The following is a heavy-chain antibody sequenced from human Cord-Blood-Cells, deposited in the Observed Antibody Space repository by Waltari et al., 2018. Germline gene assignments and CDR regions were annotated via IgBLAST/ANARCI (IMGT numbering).Heavy chain of an antibody. J-gene: IGHJ4*02. D-gene: IGHD3-9*01. CDR1: GYTFTGYY. CDR2: INPNSGGT. CDR3: ARSYDILTGYFDY. V-gene: IGHV1-2*04. Sequence: QVQLVQSGAEVKKPGASVKVSCKASGYTFTGYYMHWVRQAPGQGLEWMGWINPNSGGTNYAQKFQDWVTMTRDTSISTAYMELSRLRSDDTAVYYCARSYDILTGYFDYWGQGTLVTVSS.